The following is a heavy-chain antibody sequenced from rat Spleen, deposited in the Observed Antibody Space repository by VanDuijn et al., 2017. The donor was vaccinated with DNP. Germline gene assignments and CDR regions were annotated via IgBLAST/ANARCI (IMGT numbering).Heavy chain of an antibody. CDR2: IWGHGNT. D-gene: IGHD1-12*03. CDR3: ARGQSGYYYDGYYYVMDA. CDR1: GFSLTNYG. Sequence: QVQLKESGPVLVQASETLSLTCTVSGFSLTNYGVIWVRQSPGKGLEWMGIIWGHGNTDYNSALKSRLSINRDTSKSQVFLKMNSRQTEDISTYYLARGQSGYYYDGYYYVMDAWGQGASVTVSS. V-gene: IGHV2S75*01. J-gene: IGHJ4*01.